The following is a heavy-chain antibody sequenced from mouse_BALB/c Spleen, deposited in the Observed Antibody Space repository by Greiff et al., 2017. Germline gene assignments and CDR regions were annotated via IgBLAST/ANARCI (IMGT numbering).Heavy chain of an antibody. CDR1: GFAFSSYD. D-gene: IGHD1-1*01. CDR2: ISSGGGST. Sequence: EVQVVESGGGLVKPGGSLKLSCAASGFAFSSYDMSWVRQTPEKRLEWVAYISSGGGSTYYPDTVKGRFTISRDNAKNTLYLQMSSLKSEDTAMYYCARHSYYGSSYWYFDVWGAGTTVTVSS. V-gene: IGHV5-12-1*01. CDR3: ARHSYYGSSYWYFDV. J-gene: IGHJ1*01.